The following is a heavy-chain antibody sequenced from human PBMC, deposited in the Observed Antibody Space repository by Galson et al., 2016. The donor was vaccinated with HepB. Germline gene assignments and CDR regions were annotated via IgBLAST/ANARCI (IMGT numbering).Heavy chain of an antibody. Sequence: SLRLSCAASGFTFRYFSIHWVRQAPGKGLEWVTIISDDGSSKYYADSVKGRFTISRDNSKNTVNLQMNNLRTEDTAVYYCARGDCSSSTCYVIWFDPWGRGTLVTVSS. CDR2: ISDDGSSK. CDR1: GFTFRYFS. D-gene: IGHD2-2*01. CDR3: ARGDCSSSTCYVIWFDP. V-gene: IGHV3-30*04. J-gene: IGHJ5*02.